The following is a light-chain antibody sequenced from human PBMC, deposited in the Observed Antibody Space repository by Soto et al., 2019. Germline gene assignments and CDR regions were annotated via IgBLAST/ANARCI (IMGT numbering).Light chain of an antibody. J-gene: IGLJ2*01. Sequence: QSALTQPASVSGSLGQSITISCTGNSSDVGGYNYVSWYQQHPGKAPKLMIYDVSNRPSGVSNRFSGSKSGNTASLTSSGLPAEDDADYYCSSYTSSSTYVLFGGGTKLTVL. V-gene: IGLV2-14*01. CDR3: SSYTSSSTYVL. CDR1: SSDVGGYNY. CDR2: DVS.